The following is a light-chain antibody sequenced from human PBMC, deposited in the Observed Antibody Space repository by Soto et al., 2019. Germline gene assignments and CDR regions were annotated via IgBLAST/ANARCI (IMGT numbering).Light chain of an antibody. Sequence: QSALTQPPSASGTPGQRVIISCSGSSSNIGSNYVYWYQHLPGTAPKLLIYRNNQRPSGVPDRFSGSNSGTSASLAISGLRSEDEADYYCAAWDDSLSGWVFGGGTKLTVL. CDR2: RNN. CDR1: SSNIGSNY. CDR3: AAWDDSLSGWV. J-gene: IGLJ3*02. V-gene: IGLV1-47*01.